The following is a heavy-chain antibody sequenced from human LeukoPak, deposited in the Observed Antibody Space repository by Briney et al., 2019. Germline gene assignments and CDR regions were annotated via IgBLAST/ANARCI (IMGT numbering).Heavy chain of an antibody. J-gene: IGHJ4*02. CDR3: AKSRIAAVYDY. V-gene: IGHV3-30*18. CDR2: ISYDGSNK. CDR1: GFTFSSYG. D-gene: IGHD6-25*01. Sequence: PGGSLRLSCAASGFTFSSYGMHWVRQAPGKGLEWVAVISYDGSNKYYADSVKGRFTISRDNSKNTLYLQMNSLRAEDTAVYYCAKSRIAAVYDYWGQGTLVTVSS.